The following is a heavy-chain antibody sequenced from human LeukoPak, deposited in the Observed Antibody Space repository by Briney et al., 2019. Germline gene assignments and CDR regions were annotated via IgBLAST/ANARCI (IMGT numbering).Heavy chain of an antibody. D-gene: IGHD3-22*01. CDR2: INPNSGGT. CDR3: ARYLDPHYYDSSGYVY. J-gene: IGHJ4*02. Sequence: ASVKVSCKASGFTFTGYYMHWVRQAPGQGLEWMGWINPNSGGTNYAQKFQGRVTMTRDTSISTAYMELSRLRSDDTAVYYCARYLDPHYYDSSGYVYWGQGTLVTVSS. CDR1: GFTFTGYY. V-gene: IGHV1-2*02.